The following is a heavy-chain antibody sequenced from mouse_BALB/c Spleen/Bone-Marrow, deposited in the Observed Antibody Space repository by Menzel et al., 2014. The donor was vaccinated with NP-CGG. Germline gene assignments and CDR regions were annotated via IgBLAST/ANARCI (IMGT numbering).Heavy chain of an antibody. CDR2: INPSSNYT. V-gene: IGHV1-4*01. D-gene: IGHD2-3*01. J-gene: IGHJ4*01. CDR3: ARSMIIYFAMDY. CDR1: GYTFTSYT. Sequence: VMLVESGAELARPGASLKMSCRTSGYTFTSYTVHWIKQRPGQGLEWIGYINPSSNYTNYNQKFKDKATLTVDKSSNTAYMQLSSLTSEDSAVYYCARSMIIYFAMDYWGQGTSVTVSS.